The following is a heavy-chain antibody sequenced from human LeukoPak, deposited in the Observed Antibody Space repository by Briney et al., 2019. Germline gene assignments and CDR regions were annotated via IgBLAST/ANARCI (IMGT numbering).Heavy chain of an antibody. CDR1: GYTFTGYY. V-gene: IGHV1-2*04. Sequence: ASVKVSCKASGYTFTGYYMHWVRQAPGQGLEWMGWINPNSGGTNYAQKFQGWVTMTRDTSISTAYMELSRLRSDDTAVYYCARPRRLGYCSSTSCYGPGGFDPWGQGTLVTVSS. D-gene: IGHD2-2*01. CDR3: ARPRRLGYCSSTSCYGPGGFDP. CDR2: INPNSGGT. J-gene: IGHJ5*02.